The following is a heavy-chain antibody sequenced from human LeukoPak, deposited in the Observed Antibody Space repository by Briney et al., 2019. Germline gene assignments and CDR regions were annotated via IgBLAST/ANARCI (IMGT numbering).Heavy chain of an antibody. CDR2: ISSNGGST. CDR1: GFTFSSYA. CDR3: ARGTSSSLFDY. J-gene: IGHJ4*02. D-gene: IGHD6-6*01. Sequence: GGSLRLSCAASGFTFSSYAMHWVRQAPGKRLEYVSAISSNGGSTYYANSVKGRFTISRDNSKNTLYLQMGSLRAEDMAVYYCARGTSSSLFDYWGQGTLVTVSS. V-gene: IGHV3-64*01.